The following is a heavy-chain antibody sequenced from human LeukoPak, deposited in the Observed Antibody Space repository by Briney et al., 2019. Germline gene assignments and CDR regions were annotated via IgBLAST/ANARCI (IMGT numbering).Heavy chain of an antibody. CDR2: IYHSGST. D-gene: IGHD5-18*01. CDR1: GYSISSGYY. CDR3: ARVHTAIANWFDP. V-gene: IGHV4-38-2*02. Sequence: SETLSLTCTVSGYSISSGYYWGWIRQPPGKGLEWIGSIYHSGSTYYNPSLKSRVTISVDTSKNQFSLKLSSVTAADTAVYYCARVHTAIANWFDPWGQGTLVTVPS. J-gene: IGHJ5*02.